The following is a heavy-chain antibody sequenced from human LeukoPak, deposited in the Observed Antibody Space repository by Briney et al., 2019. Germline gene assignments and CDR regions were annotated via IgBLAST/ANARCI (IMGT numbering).Heavy chain of an antibody. Sequence: PSETLSFTCTVSGGSISSSSYYWAWIRQPPGKGLEWIGSVYYGGTTYYNPSLKSRVTISVDTSKNQYSLTLSSVTAADTAVFYCARHPDYYDSSGHFYVEAFHIWGQGTMVTVSS. CDR2: VYYGGTT. V-gene: IGHV4-39*01. CDR1: GGSISSSSYY. CDR3: ARHPDYYDSSGHFYVEAFHI. J-gene: IGHJ3*02. D-gene: IGHD3-22*01.